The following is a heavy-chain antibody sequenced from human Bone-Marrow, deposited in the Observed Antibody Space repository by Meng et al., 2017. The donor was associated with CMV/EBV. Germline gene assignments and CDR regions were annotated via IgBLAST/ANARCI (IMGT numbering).Heavy chain of an antibody. CDR1: GFSFISAW. Sequence: GGSLRLSCAASGFSFISAWMTWVRQAPGKGLEWVGRIKSKGSGGTSDFAAPMEGRFTISRDDSKKTVYLQMNSLKSEDTAVYYCSIDISEAGNGELDYWGQGTLVPVSS. CDR3: SIDISEAGNGELDY. J-gene: IGHJ4*02. CDR2: IKSKGSGGTS. V-gene: IGHV3-15*01. D-gene: IGHD2-8*01.